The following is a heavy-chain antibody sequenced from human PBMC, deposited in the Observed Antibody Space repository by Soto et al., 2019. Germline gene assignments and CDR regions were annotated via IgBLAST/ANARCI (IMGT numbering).Heavy chain of an antibody. J-gene: IGHJ4*02. D-gene: IGHD3-10*01. CDR3: ARNAPIRGLRHLYGLFDY. CDR1: GFTFSSYG. Sequence: GGSLRLSCAPSGFTFSSYGMHWVRQAPGKGLEWVAVISYDGSNKYYADSVKGRFTISRDNAKNTLYLQMNSLRAEDMAVYYCARNAPIRGLRHLYGLFDYWGQGTLVTVSS. V-gene: IGHV3-30*03. CDR2: ISYDGSNK.